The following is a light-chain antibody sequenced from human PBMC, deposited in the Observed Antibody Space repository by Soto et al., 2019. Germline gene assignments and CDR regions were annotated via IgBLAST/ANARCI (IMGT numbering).Light chain of an antibody. J-gene: IGLJ1*01. CDR3: SSYKSISTIYV. V-gene: IGLV2-14*01. CDR1: NSDVGGYNY. Sequence: QSALTQPASVSGAPGQAITISCTGTNSDVGGYNYVSWYQQHPGKAPKLIIYEVSNRPSGVSNRFSGSKSGNTASLTISGLQAEDEADYYCSSYKSISTIYVFGTGTKLTVL. CDR2: EVS.